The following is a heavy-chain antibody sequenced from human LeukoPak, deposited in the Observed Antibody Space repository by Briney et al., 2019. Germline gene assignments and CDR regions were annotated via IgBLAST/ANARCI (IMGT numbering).Heavy chain of an antibody. CDR2: IYYSGST. D-gene: IGHD3-10*01. CDR3: ARFKYYYGSGSYGYFDY. V-gene: IGHV4-59*08. Sequence: SETLSLTCTVSGGSISSYHWSWIRQPPGKGLEWIGYIYYSGSTNYNPSLKSRVTISVDTSKNQFSLKLSSVTAADTAVYYCARFKYYYGSGSYGYFDYWGQGTLVTVSS. CDR1: GGSISSYH. J-gene: IGHJ4*02.